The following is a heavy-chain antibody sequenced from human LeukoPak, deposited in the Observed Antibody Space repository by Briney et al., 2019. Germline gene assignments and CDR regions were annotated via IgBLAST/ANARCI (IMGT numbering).Heavy chain of an antibody. Sequence: ASVKVSCKASGYTFTSYYMHWVRQAPGQGLEWMGIINPSGGSTSYAQKFQGRVTMTRDTSTSTAYMELSSLRSEDTAVYYCARSSGSYWPLDYWGQGTLVTVSS. J-gene: IGHJ4*02. CDR2: INPSGGST. CDR1: GYTFTSYY. CDR3: ARSSGSYWPLDY. V-gene: IGHV1-46*01. D-gene: IGHD1-26*01.